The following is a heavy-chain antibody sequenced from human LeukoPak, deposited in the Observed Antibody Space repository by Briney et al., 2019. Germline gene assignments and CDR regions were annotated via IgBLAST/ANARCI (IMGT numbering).Heavy chain of an antibody. J-gene: IGHJ5*02. V-gene: IGHV1-46*01. CDR3: ARDRELMVYAMVNWFDP. CDR2: INPSGGST. CDR1: GYTFTSYY. Sequence: RASVKVSCKASGYTFTSYYMRWVRQAPGQGLEWMGIINPSGGSTSYAQKFQGRVTMTRDTSTSTVYMELSSLRSEDTAVYYCARDRELMVYAMVNWFDPWGQGTLVTVSS. D-gene: IGHD2-8*01.